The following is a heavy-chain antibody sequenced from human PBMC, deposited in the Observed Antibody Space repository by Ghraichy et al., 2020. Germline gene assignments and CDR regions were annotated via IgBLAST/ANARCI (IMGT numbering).Heavy chain of an antibody. CDR2: IIPILGIA. CDR1: GGTFSRYS. Sequence: SVKVSCKTSGGTFSRYSISWVRQAPGQGLEWMGRIIPILGIANYIQKFQGRVTITADKSTSTAYMELSSLRSEDTAVYYCARDRTDMIIGLPPLDVWGQGTTVTVSS. V-gene: IGHV1-69*04. J-gene: IGHJ6*02. D-gene: IGHD2/OR15-2a*01. CDR3: ARDRTDMIIGLPPLDV.